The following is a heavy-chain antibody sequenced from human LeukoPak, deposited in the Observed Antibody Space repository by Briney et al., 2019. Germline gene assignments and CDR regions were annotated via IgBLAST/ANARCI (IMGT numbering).Heavy chain of an antibody. CDR2: IYTSGST. D-gene: IGHD3-22*01. CDR3: ARGTGIYDSSGYYGSWFDS. CDR1: GGSISSYY. J-gene: IGHJ5*01. V-gene: IGHV4-4*07. Sequence: PSETLSLTCTVSGGSISSYYWSWIRQPAGKGLEWIGRIYTSGSTNYNPSLKSRVTMSVDTSRNQFSLKLSSVTAADTAVYYCARGTGIYDSSGYYGSWFDSWGQGTLVTVSS.